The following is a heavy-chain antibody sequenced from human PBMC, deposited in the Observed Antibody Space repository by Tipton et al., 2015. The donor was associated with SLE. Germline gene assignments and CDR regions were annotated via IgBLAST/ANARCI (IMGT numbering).Heavy chain of an antibody. J-gene: IGHJ3*02. D-gene: IGHD6-13*01. CDR1: GGSISSSSYY. CDR2: IYYSGST. CDR3: ARRRGKGYSSSRGAFDI. Sequence: TLSLTCTVSGGSISSSSYYWGWIRQPPGKGLEWIGSIYYSGSTYYNPSLKSRVTISVDTSKNQFSLKLSSVTAADTAVYYCARRRGKGYSSSRGAFDIWGQGTMVTVSS. V-gene: IGHV4-39*07.